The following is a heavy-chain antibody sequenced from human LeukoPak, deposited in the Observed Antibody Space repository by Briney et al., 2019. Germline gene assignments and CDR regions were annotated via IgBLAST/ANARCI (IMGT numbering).Heavy chain of an antibody. Sequence: GGSLRLSCAASGFTFDDYAMHWVRQAPGKGLEWVLGISWNSGSIGYVDSVKGRFTISRDNAKNSLYLQMNSLRAEDMALYYCAKDREYSSSGAFDIWGQGTMVTVSS. D-gene: IGHD6-6*01. CDR3: AKDREYSSSGAFDI. CDR1: GFTFDDYA. V-gene: IGHV3-9*03. J-gene: IGHJ3*02. CDR2: ISWNSGSI.